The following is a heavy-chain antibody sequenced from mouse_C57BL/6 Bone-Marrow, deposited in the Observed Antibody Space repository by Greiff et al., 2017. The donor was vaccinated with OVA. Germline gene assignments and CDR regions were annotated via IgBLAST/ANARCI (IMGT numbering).Heavy chain of an antibody. J-gene: IGHJ2*01. Sequence: EVQVVESGPELVKPGASVKISCKASGYSFTGYYMNWVKQSPEKSLEWIGEINPSTGGTTYNQKFKAKATLTVDKSSSTAYMQLKSLTSEDSAVYYCARWLLLDYWGQGTTLTVSS. CDR1: GYSFTGYY. CDR3: ARWLLLDY. D-gene: IGHD2-3*01. CDR2: INPSTGGT. V-gene: IGHV1-42*01.